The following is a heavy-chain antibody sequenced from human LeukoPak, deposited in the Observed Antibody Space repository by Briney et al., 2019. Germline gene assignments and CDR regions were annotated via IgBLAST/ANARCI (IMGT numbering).Heavy chain of an antibody. D-gene: IGHD1-1*01. J-gene: IGHJ4*02. CDR1: GFTFSSYG. V-gene: IGHV3-30*03. CDR3: ARGRYDWNDVGYFDY. CDR2: ISYDGSNK. Sequence: GRSLRLSCAASGFTFSSYGMHWVRQAPGKGLEWVAVISYDGSNKYYADSVKGRFTISRDNSKNTLYLQMNSLRAEDTAVYYCARGRYDWNDVGYFDYWGQGTLVSVSS.